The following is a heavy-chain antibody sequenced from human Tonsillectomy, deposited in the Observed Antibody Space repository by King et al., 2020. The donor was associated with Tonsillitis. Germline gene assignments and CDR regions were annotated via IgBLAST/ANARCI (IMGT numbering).Heavy chain of an antibody. CDR2: IKSKTDGGTT. CDR3: TTDMYYYDSSGYYYHDAFDI. D-gene: IGHD3-22*01. V-gene: IGHV3-15*01. CDR1: GFTFSNAW. J-gene: IGHJ3*02. Sequence: VQLVESGGGLVKPGGSLRLSCAASGFTFSNAWMSWVRQAPGKGLEWVGRIKSKTDGGTTDYAAPVKGRFTISRDDSKNTLYLQMNSLKTEDTAVYYCTTDMYYYDSSGYYYHDAFDIWGQGTMVTVSS.